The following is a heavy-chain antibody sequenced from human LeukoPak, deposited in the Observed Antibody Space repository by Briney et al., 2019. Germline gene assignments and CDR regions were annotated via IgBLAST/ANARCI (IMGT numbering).Heavy chain of an antibody. J-gene: IGHJ4*02. CDR2: ISGSGGST. Sequence: GGSLRLSCAASGFTFSSYAMSWVRQAPGKGLEWVSAISGSGGSTYYADSVKGRFTVSRDKSRNTLYLQMNSLRAEDTAVYYCAKEGSNWDVDYWGRGTLVTVSS. D-gene: IGHD1-1*01. V-gene: IGHV3-23*01. CDR1: GFTFSSYA. CDR3: AKEGSNWDVDY.